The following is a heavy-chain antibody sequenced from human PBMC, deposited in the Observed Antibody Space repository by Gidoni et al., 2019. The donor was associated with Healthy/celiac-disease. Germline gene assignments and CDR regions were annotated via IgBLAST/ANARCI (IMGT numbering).Heavy chain of an antibody. Sequence: QVQLVESGGGVVQPGRSLRLSCAASGFTFSSYGMPWVRQAPGKGLGWVEVISYDGSNKYYADSVKGRFTISRDNSKNTLYLQMNSLRAEDTAVYYCALDIEGYTVTYCNGAFDIWGQGTMVTVSS. CDR1: GFTFSSYG. V-gene: IGHV3-30*03. J-gene: IGHJ3*02. D-gene: IGHD4-17*01. CDR2: ISYDGSNK. CDR3: ALDIEGYTVTYCNGAFDI.